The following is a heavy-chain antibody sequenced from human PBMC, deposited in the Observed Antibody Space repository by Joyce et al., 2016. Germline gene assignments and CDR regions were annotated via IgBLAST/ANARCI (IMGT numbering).Heavy chain of an antibody. CDR3: ARILSPHNAYYYGMDV. D-gene: IGHD1-1*01. J-gene: IGHJ6*02. CDR2: IDWHDDK. V-gene: IGHV2-70*01. Sequence: QVTLRESGPALVKPTQTLTLTCTFSGFSLTTTGMTVSWLRQPPGKALEWLALIDWHDDKYYITSLKTRLTISNDTSKTQVVLVMTNMDPVDTATYYCARILSPHNAYYYGMDVWGQGTTVTVSS. CDR1: GFSLTTTGMT.